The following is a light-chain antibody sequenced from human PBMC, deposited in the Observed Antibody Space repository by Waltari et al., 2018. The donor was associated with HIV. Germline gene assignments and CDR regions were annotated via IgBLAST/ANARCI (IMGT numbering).Light chain of an antibody. CDR3: SSNTTDNTWV. CDR2: EVT. Sequence: SVLTQPASVSGSPGQPISISCTRASSDINYFNSVSWYQQHTGQAPKLIIFEVTNRPSGVSSRLSGSKSGNTAFLTISGLQADDEANYYCSSNTTDNTWVFGGGTKVTVL. J-gene: IGLJ3*02. CDR1: SSDINYFNS. V-gene: IGLV2-14*01.